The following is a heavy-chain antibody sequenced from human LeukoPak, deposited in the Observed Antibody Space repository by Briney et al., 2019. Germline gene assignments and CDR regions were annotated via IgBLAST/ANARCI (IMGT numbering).Heavy chain of an antibody. V-gene: IGHV1-24*01. CDR3: ATGYSSSWDVSNYYFDY. Sequence: ASVKVSCKVSAYTLTELSMHWVRQAPGKGLEWMGGFDPEDGETIYAQKFQGRVTMTEDTSTGTAYMELSSLRSEDTAVYYCATGYSSSWDVSNYYFDYWGQGTLVTVSS. CDR1: AYTLTELS. D-gene: IGHD6-13*01. CDR2: FDPEDGET. J-gene: IGHJ4*02.